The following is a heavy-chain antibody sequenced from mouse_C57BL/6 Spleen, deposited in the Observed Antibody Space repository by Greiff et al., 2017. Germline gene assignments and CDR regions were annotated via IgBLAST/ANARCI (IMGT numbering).Heavy chain of an antibody. CDR3: ARGIYYGTDYYAMDY. Sequence: VQLQQPGAELVRPGSSVKLSCKASGYTFTSYWMHWVKQRPIQGLEWIGNIDPSDSDTHYTQKFKDKATLTVDKSSSTAYMQLSRLTSEDSAVYYCARGIYYGTDYYAMDYWGQGTSVTVSS. J-gene: IGHJ4*01. D-gene: IGHD1-1*01. CDR1: GYTFTSYW. CDR2: IDPSDSDT. V-gene: IGHV1-52*01.